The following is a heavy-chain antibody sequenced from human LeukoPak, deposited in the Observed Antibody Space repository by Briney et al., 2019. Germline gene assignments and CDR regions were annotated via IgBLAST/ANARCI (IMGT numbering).Heavy chain of an antibody. CDR3: ARVGSSWYGRFDP. J-gene: IGHJ5*02. CDR2: IYYSGST. Sequence: SETLSLTCTVSGGSISSSSYYWGWIRQPPGKGLGWIGSIYYSGSTYYNPSLKSRVTISVDTSKNQFSLKLSSVTAADTAVYYCARVGSSWYGRFDPWGQGTLVTVSS. D-gene: IGHD6-13*01. CDR1: GGSISSSSYY. V-gene: IGHV4-39*07.